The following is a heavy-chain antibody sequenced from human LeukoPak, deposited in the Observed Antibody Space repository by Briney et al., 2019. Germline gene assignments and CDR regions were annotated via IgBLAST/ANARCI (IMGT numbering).Heavy chain of an antibody. J-gene: IGHJ4*02. CDR2: ISAYNGLT. V-gene: IGHV1-18*01. CDR3: ARGPRYAYDSSALVLDS. CDR1: GYTFNNYG. D-gene: IGHD3-22*01. Sequence: VKVSCKASGYTFNNYGVTWVRQAPGQGLEWMGRISAYNGLTNYARNLQDRVTMTTDTSTSTAYMELRRLRPSDTAVYYCARGPRYAYDSSALVLDSWGQGTLVTVSS.